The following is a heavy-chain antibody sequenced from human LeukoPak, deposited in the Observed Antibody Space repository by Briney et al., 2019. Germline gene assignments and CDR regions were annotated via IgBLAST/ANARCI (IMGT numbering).Heavy chain of an antibody. CDR1: GFTFNKFW. Sequence: GGSLRLSCAASGFTFNKFWMTWVRQAPGKGLEWVANIKQDGSEENYGESVKGRFTISRDNAKNSLYLQMNSLRAEDTAVYYCAKDEGSGTWHYWGQGTLVTVSS. CDR3: AKDEGSGTWHY. V-gene: IGHV3-7*03. CDR2: IKQDGSEE. D-gene: IGHD2-15*01. J-gene: IGHJ4*02.